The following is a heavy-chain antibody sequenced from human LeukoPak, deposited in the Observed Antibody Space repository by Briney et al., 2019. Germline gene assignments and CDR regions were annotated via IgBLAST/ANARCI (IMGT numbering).Heavy chain of an antibody. CDR1: YY. V-gene: IGHV3-11*01. J-gene: IGHJ6*02. Sequence: YYWGWIRQAPGKGLEWVSYISSSGSTIYYADSVKGRFTISRDNAKNSLYLQMNSLRAEDTAVYYCARDQNYDFWSGYSPEGMDVWGQGTTVTVSS. CDR3: ARDQNYDFWSGYSPEGMDV. CDR2: ISSSGSTI. D-gene: IGHD3-3*01.